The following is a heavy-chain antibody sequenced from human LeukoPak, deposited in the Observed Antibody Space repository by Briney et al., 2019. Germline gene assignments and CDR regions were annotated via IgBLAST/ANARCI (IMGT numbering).Heavy chain of an antibody. D-gene: IGHD2-21*02. CDR2: IKQGGSEK. CDR3: ARTGAPVVTAITPYYCYMDV. Sequence: GGSLRLSCAASGFTFSNYLMSWVRQAPGKGLEGLGNIKQGGSEKYYVDPVKGRFTISRDNARNSLHLQMNSLRAEDTGVYYCARTGAPVVTAITPYYCYMDVWGKGTTVTVSS. J-gene: IGHJ6*03. CDR1: GFTFSNYL. V-gene: IGHV3-7*01.